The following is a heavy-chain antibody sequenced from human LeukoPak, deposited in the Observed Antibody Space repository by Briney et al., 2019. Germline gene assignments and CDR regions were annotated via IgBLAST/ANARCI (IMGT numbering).Heavy chain of an antibody. Sequence: PSETLSLTCTVSGDSISSGYYYWSWIRQPAGKGLEWIGRIYTGGYTNYNPSLKSRVTISIDMSKNQFSLKLISVTAADTAVYYCARGQGATVPQVGKNWFDPWGQGTRVIVSS. CDR1: GDSISSGYYY. CDR3: ARGQGATVPQVGKNWFDP. D-gene: IGHD1-26*01. V-gene: IGHV4-61*02. J-gene: IGHJ5*02. CDR2: IYTGGYT.